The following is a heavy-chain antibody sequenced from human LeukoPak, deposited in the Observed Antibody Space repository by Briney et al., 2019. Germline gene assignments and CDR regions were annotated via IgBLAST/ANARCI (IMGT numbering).Heavy chain of an antibody. CDR3: ARLRKNIVVVPAAIPYYYYYMDV. J-gene: IGHJ6*03. D-gene: IGHD2-2*01. CDR2: IYYSGST. Sequence: PSETLSLTCTVSGGSISSYYWSWIRQPPGKGLEWIGYIYYSGSTNYNPSLKSRVTISVDTSKNQFSLKLSSVTAADTAVYYCARLRKNIVVVPAAIPYYYYYMDVWGKGTTVTISS. CDR1: GGSISSYY. V-gene: IGHV4-59*01.